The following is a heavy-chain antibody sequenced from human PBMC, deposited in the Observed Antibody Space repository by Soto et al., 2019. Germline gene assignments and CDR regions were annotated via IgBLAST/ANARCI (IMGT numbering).Heavy chain of an antibody. CDR3: ARTPPVGYSSCWQEKNFDS. CDR1: GFSLSNARMG. V-gene: IGHV2-26*01. Sequence: QVTLKESGPVLVKPTETLTLTCTVSGFSLSNARMGVSWIRQPPGKALEWLAHIFSNDEKSYSTSLKSRLTNSKDTSNSQVVLTMTNMDPVDTATYYCARTPPVGYSSCWQEKNFDSWGQGTLVTVSS. J-gene: IGHJ4*02. CDR2: IFSNDEK. D-gene: IGHD6-19*01.